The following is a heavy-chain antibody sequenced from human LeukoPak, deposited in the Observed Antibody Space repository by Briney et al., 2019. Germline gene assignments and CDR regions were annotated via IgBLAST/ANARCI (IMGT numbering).Heavy chain of an antibody. CDR2: TSYSEGT. Sequence: SETLSLTCTVSGGSVSRGGYYWNWIRQHPGKGLEWIGFTSYSEGTYYNPSLMSRISISVDRSQNQFSLKMRDVTAADTAVYFCATADWESFYFDSWGQGVLVAVSS. D-gene: IGHD1-26*01. V-gene: IGHV4-31*03. CDR3: ATADWESFYFDS. CDR1: GGSVSRGGYY. J-gene: IGHJ4*02.